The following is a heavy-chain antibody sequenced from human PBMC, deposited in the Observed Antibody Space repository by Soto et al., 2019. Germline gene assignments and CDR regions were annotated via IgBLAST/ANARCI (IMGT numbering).Heavy chain of an antibody. J-gene: IGHJ4*02. CDR1: GFTFSSYG. CDR2: IWYDGSNK. D-gene: IGHD4-17*01. CDR3: ARGDYAQLFDY. V-gene: IGHV3-33*01. Sequence: QVQLVESGGGVVQPGRSLRLSCAASGFTFSSYGMHWVRQAPGKGLEWVAVIWYDGSNKYYADSVKGRFTISRDNSKNTLYLQMNSLRPEDTAVYYCARGDYAQLFDYWGQGTLVTVSS.